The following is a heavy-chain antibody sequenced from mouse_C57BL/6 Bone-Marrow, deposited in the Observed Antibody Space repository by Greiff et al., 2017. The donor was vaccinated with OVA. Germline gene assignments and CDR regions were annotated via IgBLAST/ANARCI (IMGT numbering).Heavy chain of an antibody. J-gene: IGHJ2*01. D-gene: IGHD1-1*01. CDR1: GLSLSTSGMG. CDR2: IYWDDDQ. V-gene: IGHV8-12*01. CDR3: ARRRDYGTPWGFDY. Sequence: QVQLKESGPGILQSSQTLSLTCSFSGLSLSTSGMGVSWIRQPSGKGLEWLAHIYWDDDQRYNPSLKGRLTISKDTDRNQVFLKITSVDTADTATYYCARRRDYGTPWGFDYWGQGTTLTVSS.